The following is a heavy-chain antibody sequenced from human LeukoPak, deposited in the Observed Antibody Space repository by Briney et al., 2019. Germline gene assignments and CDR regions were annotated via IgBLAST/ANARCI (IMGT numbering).Heavy chain of an antibody. CDR3: ARSYCSGDNCYDPDY. V-gene: IGHV3-7*01. CDR2: INENGSEQ. CDR1: GFIFSSYA. J-gene: IGHJ4*03. D-gene: IGHD2-15*01. Sequence: GGSLRLSCAASGFIFSSYAMSWVRQAPGKSLEWLANINENGSEQYYVDSVKGRFTISRDNARNSLSLQMNSLRVGDTAIYYCARSYCSGDNCYDPDYWGQGTLVTVSS.